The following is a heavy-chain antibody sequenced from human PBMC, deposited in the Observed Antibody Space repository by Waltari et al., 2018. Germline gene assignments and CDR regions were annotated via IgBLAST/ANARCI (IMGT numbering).Heavy chain of an antibody. J-gene: IGHJ1*01. CDR1: GYTFTSYD. CDR3: ASGDDSSGYYHEYFQH. D-gene: IGHD3-22*01. CDR2: MNPNSGNT. V-gene: IGHV1-8*01. Sequence: QVQLVQSGAEVKKPGASVKVSCKASGYTFTSYDINWVRQATGQGLEWMGWMNPNSGNTGYAQKFQGRVTMTRNTSISTAYMELSSLRSEDTAVYYCASGDDSSGYYHEYFQHWGQGTLVTVSS.